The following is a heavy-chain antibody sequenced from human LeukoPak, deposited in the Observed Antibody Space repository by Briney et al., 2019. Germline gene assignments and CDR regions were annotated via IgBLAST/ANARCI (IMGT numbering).Heavy chain of an antibody. CDR3: ARGIVGATTASYYYMDV. CDR1: GGSISSSSYY. CDR2: IYYSGST. J-gene: IGHJ6*03. V-gene: IGHV4-39*07. D-gene: IGHD1-26*01. Sequence: SETLSLTCTVSGGSISSSSYYWGWIRQPPGKGLEWIGSIYYSGSTYYNPSLKSRVTISVDTSKNQFSLKLSSVTAADTAVYYCARGIVGATTASYYYMDVWGKGTTVTISS.